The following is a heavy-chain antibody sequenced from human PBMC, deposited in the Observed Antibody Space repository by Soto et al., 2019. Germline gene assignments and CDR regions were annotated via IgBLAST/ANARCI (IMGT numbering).Heavy chain of an antibody. CDR2: IWYDGSNK. Sequence: QVQLVASGGGVVQPGRSLRLSCAASGFTFSSYGMHWVRQAPGKGLEWVAVIWYDGSNKYYADSVKGRFTISRDNSKNTLYLQMNSLRAEDTAVYYCARVRGGGTAMVKTIDYWGQGTLVTVSS. J-gene: IGHJ4*02. CDR1: GFTFSSYG. D-gene: IGHD5-18*01. CDR3: ARVRGGGTAMVKTIDY. V-gene: IGHV3-33*01.